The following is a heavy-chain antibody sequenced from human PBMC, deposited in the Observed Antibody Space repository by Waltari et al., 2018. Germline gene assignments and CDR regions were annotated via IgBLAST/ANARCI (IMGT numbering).Heavy chain of an antibody. V-gene: IGHV1-3*01. CDR2: VNAGNGNT. D-gene: IGHD3-16*01. CDR1: GNTFTSYA. Sequence: QVQLVQSGAEVKKPGASVKVSCKAYGNTFTSYAMHWVRKAPGKRLDWMGWVNAGNGNTRYAQKLHGRVTITRHTSARPAYMELSILISEDMALYYWARATFQRVIRYYGLDVWGQGTTVTVSS. CDR3: ARATFQRVIRYYGLDV. J-gene: IGHJ6*02.